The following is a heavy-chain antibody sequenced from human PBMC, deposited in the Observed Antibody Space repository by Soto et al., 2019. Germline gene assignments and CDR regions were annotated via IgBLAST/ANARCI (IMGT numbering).Heavy chain of an antibody. CDR1: GYSFTNHW. D-gene: IGHD5-18*01. CDR3: ARRIHGANDY. CDR2: IYPDDSDT. J-gene: IGHJ4*02. Sequence: PGESLKISCNGSGYSFTNHWIDWVRQLPGQGLQWMGVIYPDDSDTKYSPSFQGHVTLSVDKSSSTAYLQWSGLKASDTAMYYCARRIHGANDYWGQGTLVTVSS. V-gene: IGHV5-51*01.